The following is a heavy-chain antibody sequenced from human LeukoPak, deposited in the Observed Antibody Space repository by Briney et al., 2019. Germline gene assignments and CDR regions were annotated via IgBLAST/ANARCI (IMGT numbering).Heavy chain of an antibody. Sequence: GGSLRLSCAASGFTFSSYAMTWVRQAPGKGLEWVSTISSSGGSTNYADSMRGRFTISRDNSKNTLYLQMNSLRADDTAVYYCAKDVHRGPSYFDYWGQETLVTVSS. D-gene: IGHD3-10*01. V-gene: IGHV3-23*01. J-gene: IGHJ4*02. CDR3: AKDVHRGPSYFDY. CDR2: ISSSGGST. CDR1: GFTFSSYA.